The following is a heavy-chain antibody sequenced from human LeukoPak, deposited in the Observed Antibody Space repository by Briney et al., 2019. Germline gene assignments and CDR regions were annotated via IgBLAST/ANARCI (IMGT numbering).Heavy chain of an antibody. CDR1: GGSISSYY. V-gene: IGHV4-4*07. CDR2: IYTSGST. CDR3: ARGVRFGEFMTNWFDP. J-gene: IGHJ5*02. Sequence: SETLSLTCTVSGGSISSYYWSWIRQPAGKGLEWIGRIYTSGSTNYNPSLKSRVTMSVDTSKNQFSLKLSSVTAADTAVYYCARGVRFGEFMTNWFDPWGQGTLVTVSS. D-gene: IGHD3-10*01.